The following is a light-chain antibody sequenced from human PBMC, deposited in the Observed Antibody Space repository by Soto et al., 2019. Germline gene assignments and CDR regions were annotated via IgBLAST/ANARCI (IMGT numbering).Light chain of an antibody. CDR3: QQYNNWQIT. J-gene: IGKJ5*01. Sequence: EIEMTQSPATLSVSPGERATLSCRASQSVSSNLAWYQQKPGQAPRLLIYGASTRATGIPARFSGSGSGTEFTLTISSLQSEDFAVYYCQQYNNWQITFGQGTRLEIK. V-gene: IGKV3-15*01. CDR1: QSVSSN. CDR2: GAS.